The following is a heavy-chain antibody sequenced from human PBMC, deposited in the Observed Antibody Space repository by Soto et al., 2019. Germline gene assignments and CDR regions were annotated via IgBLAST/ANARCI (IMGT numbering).Heavy chain of an antibody. V-gene: IGHV4-59*01. Sequence: PSETLSLTCTVSGGSISSYYWSWIRQPPGKGLEWIGYIYYSGRTNYNPSLKSRVTISVDTSKNQFSLKLSSVTAADTAVYYCARVWSMDYYDSSGEYYFDYWGQGTLVTVSS. CDR2: IYYSGRT. J-gene: IGHJ4*02. CDR3: ARVWSMDYYDSSGEYYFDY. D-gene: IGHD3-22*01. CDR1: GGSISSYY.